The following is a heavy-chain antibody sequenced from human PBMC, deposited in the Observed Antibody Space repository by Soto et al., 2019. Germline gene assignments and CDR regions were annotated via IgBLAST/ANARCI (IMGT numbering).Heavy chain of an antibody. CDR1: GGTFSSYA. J-gene: IGHJ3*02. D-gene: IGHD6-19*01. V-gene: IGHV1-69*13. CDR3: ARPAVAVAGAFDI. CDR2: IIPIFGTA. Sequence: SVKVSCKASGGTFSSYAISWVRQAPGQGLEWMGGIIPIFGTANYAQKFQGRVTITADESTSTAYMELSSLRSEDTAAYYCARPAVAVAGAFDIWGQGTMVTVSS.